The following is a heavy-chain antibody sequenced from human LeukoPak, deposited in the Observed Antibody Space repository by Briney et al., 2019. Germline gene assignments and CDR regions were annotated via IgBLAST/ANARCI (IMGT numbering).Heavy chain of an antibody. J-gene: IGHJ4*02. CDR1: GGSISSYY. D-gene: IGHD3-10*01. CDR3: ASVGLYGSGSYYNGDPPGYFDY. CDR2: IYYSGST. Sequence: PSETLSLTCTVSGGSISSYYWSWIRQPPGKGLEWIGYIYYSGSTNYNPSLKSRVTISVDTSKNQFSLKLSSVTAADTAVYYCASVGLYGSGSYYNGDPPGYFDYWGQGTLVTVSS. V-gene: IGHV4-59*01.